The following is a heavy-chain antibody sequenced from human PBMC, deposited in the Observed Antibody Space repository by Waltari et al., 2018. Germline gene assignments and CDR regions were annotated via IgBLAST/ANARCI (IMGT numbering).Heavy chain of an antibody. V-gene: IGHV3-7*01. CDR2: RKEDGSEE. D-gene: IGHD1-26*01. Sequence: EVQLVESGGDLVQPGGSLRLSCAASGFTFSTLWMSWVRQTPGKGLEWVGNRKEDGSEENYVDSGKGRITISRNNAKNSLYLQMNSLRGEDTAVYYCARTRLGSVDYWGQGTLVTVSS. J-gene: IGHJ4*02. CDR1: GFTFSTLW. CDR3: ARTRLGSVDY.